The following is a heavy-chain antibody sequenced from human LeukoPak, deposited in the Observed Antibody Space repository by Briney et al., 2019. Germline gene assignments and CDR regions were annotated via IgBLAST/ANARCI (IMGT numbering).Heavy chain of an antibody. J-gene: IGHJ5*02. D-gene: IGHD3-10*01. CDR1: GGSFGGYY. Sequence: SETLSLTCAVYGGSFGGYYWSWIRQPPGKGLEWVGEINHSGSTNYNPSLKSRVTISVDTSKNQFSLKLSSVTAADTAVYYCAREPYYGSGSRWFDPWGQGTLVTVSS. CDR3: AREPYYGSGSRWFDP. V-gene: IGHV4-34*01. CDR2: INHSGST.